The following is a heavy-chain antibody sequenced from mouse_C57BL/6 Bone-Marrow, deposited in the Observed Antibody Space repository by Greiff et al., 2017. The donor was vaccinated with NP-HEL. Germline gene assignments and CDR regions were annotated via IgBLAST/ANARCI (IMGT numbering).Heavy chain of an antibody. V-gene: IGHV14-4*01. Sequence: VQLQQSGAELVRPGASVKLSCTASGFNIKDDYMHWVKQRPEQGLEWIGWIDPENGDTEYASKFQGKATITADTSSNTAYLQLSSLTSEDTAVYYWTTEGLWSYFDYWGQGTTLTVSS. J-gene: IGHJ2*01. CDR3: TTEGLWSYFDY. D-gene: IGHD1-1*02. CDR1: GFNIKDDY. CDR2: IDPENGDT.